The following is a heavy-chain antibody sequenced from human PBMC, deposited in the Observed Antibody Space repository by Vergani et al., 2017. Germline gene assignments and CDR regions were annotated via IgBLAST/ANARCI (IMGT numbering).Heavy chain of an antibody. CDR1: GFTFSSYA. CDR2: ISSNGGST. CDR3: ARGNIVGATLAYFDY. V-gene: IGHV3-64D*06. J-gene: IGHJ4*02. Sequence: VQLVESGGGVVQPGRSLRLSCAASGFTFSSYAMHWVRQAPGKGLEYVSAISSNGGSTYYADSVKGRFTISRDNSKNTLYLQMSSLRAEDKAVYYCARGNIVGATLAYFDYWGQGTLVTVSS. D-gene: IGHD1-26*01.